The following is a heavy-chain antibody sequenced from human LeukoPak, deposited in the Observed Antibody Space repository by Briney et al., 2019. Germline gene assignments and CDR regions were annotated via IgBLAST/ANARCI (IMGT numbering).Heavy chain of an antibody. CDR2: IQHDETEI. J-gene: IGHJ4*02. CDR3: ARESGATKIGQLLNY. Sequence: PGGSLRLSCTASGFTFRTSGMHWVRQAPGKGLEWVGFIQHDETEIYSAHSVRGRFTFSRDNFKSTVYLQMNSLRVEDSAVYYCARESGATKIGQLLNYWGQGTLVSVSS. D-gene: IGHD3-10*01. V-gene: IGHV3-30*02. CDR1: GFTFRTSG.